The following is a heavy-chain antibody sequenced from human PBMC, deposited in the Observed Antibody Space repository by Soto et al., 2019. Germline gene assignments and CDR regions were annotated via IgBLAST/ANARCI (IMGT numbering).Heavy chain of an antibody. CDR1: GYRFTNFW. D-gene: IGHD2-21*02. CDR2: IYPGDSDT. Sequence: GESLKISCTGSGYRFTNFWIGWVRQMPGKGLEWMGIIYPGDSDTRYGPSFEGQVTFAADRSTSTAYLQWSSLRASDTAMYYCAKTYRGDSNDSFDNWGQGTLVTVSS. J-gene: IGHJ3*02. V-gene: IGHV5-51*01. CDR3: AKTYRGDSNDSFDN.